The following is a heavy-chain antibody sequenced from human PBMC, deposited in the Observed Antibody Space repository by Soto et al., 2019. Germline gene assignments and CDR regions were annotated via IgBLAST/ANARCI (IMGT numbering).Heavy chain of an antibody. CDR3: ARTRAGTGGDYYYGMDV. CDR1: GGSISSYY. J-gene: IGHJ6*02. V-gene: IGHV4-59*01. D-gene: IGHD6-19*01. CDR2: IYYSGST. Sequence: SETLSLTCTVSGGSISSYYWSWIRQPPGKGLEWIGYIYYSGSTNYNPSLKSRVTISVDTSKNQFSLKLSSVTAADTAVYYCARTRAGTGGDYYYGMDVWGQGTTVTVSS.